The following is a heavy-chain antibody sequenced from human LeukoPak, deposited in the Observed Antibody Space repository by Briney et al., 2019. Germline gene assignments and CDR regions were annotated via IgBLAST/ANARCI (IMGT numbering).Heavy chain of an antibody. J-gene: IGHJ5*02. CDR2: IYTSGST. D-gene: IGHD3-10*01. CDR1: GGSISSGSYY. CDR3: ARGSRGGSFDP. V-gene: IGHV4-61*02. Sequence: SETLSLTCTVSGGSISSGSYYWSWIRQPAGKGLEWIGRIYTSGSTNYNPSLKSRVTISVDTSKNQFPLKLSSVTAADTAVYYCARGSRGGSFDPWGQGTLVTVSS.